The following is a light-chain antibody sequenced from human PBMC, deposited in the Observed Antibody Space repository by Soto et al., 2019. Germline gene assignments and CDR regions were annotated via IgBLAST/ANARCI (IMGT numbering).Light chain of an antibody. CDR2: GAS. V-gene: IGKV3-15*01. CDR3: QQYDNWPQT. CDR1: QSVRSS. Sequence: EIVMTQSPATLSVSPGERATLSCGASQSVRSSLAWYQKKPGQAPRLLIHGASTRAPGVPARFSGSGSGTDFPLTISRLQSEDFAVYYCQQYDNWPQTFGQGTKVDIK. J-gene: IGKJ1*01.